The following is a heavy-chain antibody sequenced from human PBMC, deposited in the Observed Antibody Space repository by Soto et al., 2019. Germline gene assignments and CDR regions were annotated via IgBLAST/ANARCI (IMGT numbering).Heavy chain of an antibody. CDR3: AAGEASSRNLAPYYLDF. Sequence: SETLSLTCAVSGGSMRNYFWTWIRQPPGKGLEWIGYIHYSGTTSFFPSYNPSLRSRVTISEDTSKNQFSLKLLSVTTADTAVYFCAAGEASSRNLAPYYLDFWGQGTLVTVPQ. V-gene: IGHV4-59*01. CDR2: IHYSGTT. J-gene: IGHJ4*02. CDR1: GGSMRNYF. D-gene: IGHD6-13*01.